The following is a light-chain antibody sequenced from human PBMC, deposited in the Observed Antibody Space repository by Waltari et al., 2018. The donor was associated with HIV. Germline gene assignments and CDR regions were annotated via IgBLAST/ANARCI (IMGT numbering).Light chain of an antibody. J-gene: IGLJ3*02. V-gene: IGLV6-57*04. CDR1: SGNIASNY. CDR3: QSYDSNDPWV. Sequence: NFKLTQPLSVSESPGKTVTISCTRSSGNIASNYVQLYQQRPGSAPTTVIYEDNPRPSGVPDRISGSIDSSSNSASLTISGLKTEDEADYYCQSYDSNDPWVFGGGTKLTVL. CDR2: EDN.